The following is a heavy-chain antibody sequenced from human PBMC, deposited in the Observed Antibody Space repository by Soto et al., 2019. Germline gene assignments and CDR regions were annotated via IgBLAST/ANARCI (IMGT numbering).Heavy chain of an antibody. CDR3: ARPYGVHPLYFFDY. D-gene: IGHD4-17*01. CDR1: GYSFASYW. CDR2: IYPGDSDT. V-gene: IGHV5-51*01. J-gene: IGHJ4*02. Sequence: PGESLKISCTGSGYSFASYWIGWLRQMPGKGLEWMGIIYPGDSDTRYSPSFQGQVTISADKSINTAYLQWSSLKASDTAIYYCARPYGVHPLYFFDYWGQGTLVTVSS.